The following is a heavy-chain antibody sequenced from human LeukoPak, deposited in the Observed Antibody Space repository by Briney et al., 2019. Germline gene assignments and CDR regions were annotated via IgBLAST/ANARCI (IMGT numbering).Heavy chain of an antibody. CDR3: ASNYDRGDFDAFDI. CDR1: GGSISSYY. D-gene: IGHD3-22*01. J-gene: IGHJ3*02. Sequence: SETLSLTCTVSGGSISSYYWSWIRQPPGKGLEWIGYIYYSGSTNYNPSLKSRVTISVDTSKNQFSLKLNSVTAADTAVYYCASNYDRGDFDAFDIWGQGTMVTVSS. CDR2: IYYSGST. V-gene: IGHV4-59*01.